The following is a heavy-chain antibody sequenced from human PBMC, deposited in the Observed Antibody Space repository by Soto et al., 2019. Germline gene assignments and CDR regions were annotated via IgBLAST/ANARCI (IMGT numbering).Heavy chain of an antibody. D-gene: IGHD3-9*01. J-gene: IGHJ3*02. CDR3: ARSPLNPTYYDILTGYYDTPTPYDAFDI. Sequence: GGSLRLSCAASGFTFSSHSMNWVRQAPGKGLEWVSSISSSSSYIYYADSVKGRFTISRDNAKNSLYLQMNSLRAEDTAVYYCARSPLNPTYYDILTGYYDTPTPYDAFDIWGQGTMVTVS. CDR2: ISSSSSYI. V-gene: IGHV3-21*01. CDR1: GFTFSSHS.